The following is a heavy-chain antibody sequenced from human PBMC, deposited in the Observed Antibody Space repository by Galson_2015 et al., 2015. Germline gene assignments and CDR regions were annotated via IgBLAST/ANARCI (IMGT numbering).Heavy chain of an antibody. CDR2: IYPGDSET. D-gene: IGHD3-22*01. CDR3: ARLRYYDSSGYSPLGY. Sequence: QSGAEVTKPGESLPISCKGSRYSFTSYWIAWVRQMPGKGLEWMGIIYPGDSETRYSPSFQGLVTFSVDKSINTAYVQWSSLKASDTAMYYCARLRYYDSSGYSPLGYWGQGTLVTVSA. J-gene: IGHJ4*02. V-gene: IGHV5-51*01. CDR1: RYSFTSYW.